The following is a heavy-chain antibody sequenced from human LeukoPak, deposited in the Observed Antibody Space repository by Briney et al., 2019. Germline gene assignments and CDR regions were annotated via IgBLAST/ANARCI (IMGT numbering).Heavy chain of an antibody. CDR1: GFTFNNYW. CDR2: VKSDGSGT. J-gene: IGHJ5*02. CDR3: VRGVWRVGAASNWFDP. V-gene: IGHV3-74*01. Sequence: GGSLRLSCAASGFTFNNYWMHWVRQAPGKGPVWVSNVKSDGSGTGYADSVKGRFSISRDNANNRLDLQMNSLRVEDTAVYYCVRGVWRVGAASNWFDPWGQGTLVTVSS. D-gene: IGHD1-26*01.